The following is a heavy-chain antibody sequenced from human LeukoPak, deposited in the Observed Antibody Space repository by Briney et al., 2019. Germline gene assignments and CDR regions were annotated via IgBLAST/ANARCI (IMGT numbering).Heavy chain of an antibody. CDR3: ARIDGDYDY. CDR2: IDWDDDK. D-gene: IGHD4-17*01. V-gene: IGHV2-70*11. CDR1: GFSLSTSGRC. J-gene: IGHJ4*02. Sequence: SGPALVKPTQTLTLTCTFSGFSLSTSGRCVGWIRQPPGNALEWLARIDWDDDKYYSTSLKTRLTISKDTSKNQVVLTMTNMDPVDTATYYCARIDGDYDYWGQGTLVTVSS.